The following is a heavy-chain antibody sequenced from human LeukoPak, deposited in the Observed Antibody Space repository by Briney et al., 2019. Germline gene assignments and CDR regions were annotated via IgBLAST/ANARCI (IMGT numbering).Heavy chain of an antibody. J-gene: IGHJ4*02. CDR3: AMGYDILTGYLYYFDY. D-gene: IGHD3-9*01. CDR1: GFTFSSYG. CDR2: IWYDGSNK. V-gene: IGHV3-33*01. Sequence: GGSLRLSCAASGFTFSSYGMHWVRQAPGKGLGWVAVIWYDGSNKYYADSVKGRFTISRDNSKNTLDLQMNSLRAEDTAVYYCAMGYDILTGYLYYFDYWGQGTLVTVSS.